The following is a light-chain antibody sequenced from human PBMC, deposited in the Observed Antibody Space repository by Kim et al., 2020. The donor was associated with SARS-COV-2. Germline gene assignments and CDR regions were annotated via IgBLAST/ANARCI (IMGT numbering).Light chain of an antibody. V-gene: IGKV3-15*01. J-gene: IGKJ2*01. CDR2: DAS. CDR1: QSVDSN. CDR3: QQYSHWPPYT. Sequence: EIVMTQSPATLSVSPGERVTLSCRASQSVDSNLAWYQQKPGQAPRLLIYDASTRATDIPARFSGSGSGTEFTLIISSLQSEDFAVYYCQQYSHWPPYTFGQGTKVDIK.